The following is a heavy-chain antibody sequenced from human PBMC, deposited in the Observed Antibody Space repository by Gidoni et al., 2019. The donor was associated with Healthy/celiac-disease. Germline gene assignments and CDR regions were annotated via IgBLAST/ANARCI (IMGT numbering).Heavy chain of an antibody. CDR3: ARDQQPYMGSRTSGMDV. D-gene: IGHD6-13*01. Sequence: QVQLQESGPGLVKPSQTLSLTCTVSGGSISSGYYYWSWIRQPPGKGLEWIGYIYYSGSTYYNPSLKSRVTISVDTSKNQFSLKLSSVTAADTAVYYCARDQQPYMGSRTSGMDVWGQGTTVTVSS. J-gene: IGHJ6*02. V-gene: IGHV4-30-4*01. CDR2: IYYSGST. CDR1: GGSISSGYYY.